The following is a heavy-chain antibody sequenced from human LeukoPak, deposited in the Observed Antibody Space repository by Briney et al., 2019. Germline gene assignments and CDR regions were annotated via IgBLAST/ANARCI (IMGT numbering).Heavy chain of an antibody. J-gene: IGHJ3*02. CDR1: GFTFSSHA. D-gene: IGHD1/OR15-1a*01. Sequence: GGSLRLSCAASGFTFSSHAMSWVRQAPGKGLEWVSGISGGSGGRTFYADSVKGRFTISRDNSKNTVYLQLNNLRAEDTAVYHCAKLGVGTDDDAFDIWGQGTMVIVSS. CDR2: ISGGSGGRT. V-gene: IGHV3-23*01. CDR3: AKLGVGTDDDAFDI.